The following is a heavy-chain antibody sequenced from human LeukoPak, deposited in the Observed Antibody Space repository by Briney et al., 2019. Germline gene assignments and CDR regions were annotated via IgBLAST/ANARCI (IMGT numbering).Heavy chain of an antibody. CDR3: ARGIRRGYSYGYGY. J-gene: IGHJ4*02. Sequence: ASVKVSCKASGYXFTGYYIHWVRQAPGQGLEWLGWINPNSGGTNYAQKFQGRVTMTRDTSISTAYMELSRLRSDDTAVYYCARGIRRGYSYGYGYWGQGTLVTVSS. V-gene: IGHV1-2*02. CDR2: INPNSGGT. CDR1: GYXFTGYY. D-gene: IGHD5-18*01.